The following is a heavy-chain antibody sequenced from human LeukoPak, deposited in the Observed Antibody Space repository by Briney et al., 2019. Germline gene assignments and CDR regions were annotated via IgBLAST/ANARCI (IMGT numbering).Heavy chain of an antibody. CDR1: GGSISSYY. D-gene: IGHD3-10*01. J-gene: IGHJ4*02. CDR3: ARLSGKY. Sequence: PSETLSLTCTVSGGSISSYYWSWIRQPPGKGLEWIGYIYYSGSTNYNPSLKSRVTISVDTSKNQFSLKLSSVTAADTAVYYCARLSGKYWGQGTLVTVSS. CDR2: IYYSGST. V-gene: IGHV4-59*01.